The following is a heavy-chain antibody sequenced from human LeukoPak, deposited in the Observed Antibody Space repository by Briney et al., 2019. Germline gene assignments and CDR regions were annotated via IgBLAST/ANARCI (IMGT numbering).Heavy chain of an antibody. Sequence: GGSLRLSCAASGFTFSSYGMHWVRQAPGKGLEWVAVISYDGSNKYYADSVKGRFTISRDNSKNTLYLQMNSLRAEDTAVYYCARGMETYYYGSGSYPLDYWGQGTLVTVSS. CDR1: GFTFSSYG. J-gene: IGHJ4*02. D-gene: IGHD3-10*01. V-gene: IGHV3-30*03. CDR3: ARGMETYYYGSGSYPLDY. CDR2: ISYDGSNK.